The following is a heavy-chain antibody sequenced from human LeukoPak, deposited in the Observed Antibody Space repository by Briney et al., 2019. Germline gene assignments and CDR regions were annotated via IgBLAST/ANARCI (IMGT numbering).Heavy chain of an antibody. CDR1: GFSVTTDSYC. CDR2: DYCGGNT. Sequence: SETRSLTGTVSGFSVTTDSYCWGWIRQPPGKGLEWIGYDYCGGNTNYDPSLKRRVTISVDTSKNQFSLTLTSVTAADTVVYFCARDHFGSLDSWGQGILATVSS. CDR3: ARDHFGSLDS. V-gene: IGHV4-61*01. D-gene: IGHD3-10*01. J-gene: IGHJ4*02.